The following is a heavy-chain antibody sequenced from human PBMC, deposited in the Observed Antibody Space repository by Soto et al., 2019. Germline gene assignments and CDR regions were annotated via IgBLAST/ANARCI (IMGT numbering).Heavy chain of an antibody. V-gene: IGHV3-74*01. CDR3: ARCFHPSSSWYNY. CDR1: GFTFSDYY. J-gene: IGHJ4*02. D-gene: IGHD6-13*01. Sequence: PGGSLRLSCAASGFTFSDYYMSWIRQAPGKGLVWVSCINSNGSSTSYADSVKGRFTISRDNAKNTLYLQMNSLRAEDTAVYYCARCFHPSSSWYNYWGQGTLVTVSS. CDR2: INSNGSST.